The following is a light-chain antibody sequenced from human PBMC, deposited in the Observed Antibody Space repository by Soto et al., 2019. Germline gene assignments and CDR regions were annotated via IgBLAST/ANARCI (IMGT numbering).Light chain of an antibody. CDR1: SSDVGGYDY. CDR3: CSYAGSYTFV. CDR2: DVT. Sequence: QSALTQPRSVSGSPGQSVTISCTGTSSDVGGYDYVSWYQQHPGKAPKLIIYDVTKRPSGVPDRSSGSKSGNTASLTISGLQAVDEADYHCCSYAGSYTFVFGTGTKLTVL. J-gene: IGLJ1*01. V-gene: IGLV2-11*01.